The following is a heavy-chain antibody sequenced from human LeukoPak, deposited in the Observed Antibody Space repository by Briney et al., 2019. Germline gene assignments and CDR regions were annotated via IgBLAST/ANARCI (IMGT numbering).Heavy chain of an antibody. Sequence: PSETLSLTCTVSGGSISSGDYYWRWIRQPPGKGLEWIGFIYYSGSTSYNPSLKSRFTISLDTSKNYFSLKLTSVTAADTAMYYCARGDYYDSSGYYYHWGQGTLVTVSS. CDR1: GGSISSGDYY. V-gene: IGHV4-30-4*08. CDR2: IYYSGST. D-gene: IGHD3-22*01. J-gene: IGHJ5*02. CDR3: ARGDYYDSSGYYYH.